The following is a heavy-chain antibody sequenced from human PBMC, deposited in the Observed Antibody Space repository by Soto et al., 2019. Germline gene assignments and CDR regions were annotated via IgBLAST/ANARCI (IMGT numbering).Heavy chain of an antibody. D-gene: IGHD3-10*01. CDR2: IYPGDSDT. V-gene: IGHV5-51*03. Sequence: EVQLVQSGAEVKKPGESLKISCKGSGYSFTSYWIGWVRQMPGKGLECMGIIYPGDSDTRYSPSFQGQVTFSAHKSISTAYLQWSSLKASDTAMYYCATANGSESYPGTPPKYYYGMDVWGQGTTVTVSS. CDR3: ATANGSESYPGTPPKYYYGMDV. CDR1: GYSFTSYW. J-gene: IGHJ6*02.